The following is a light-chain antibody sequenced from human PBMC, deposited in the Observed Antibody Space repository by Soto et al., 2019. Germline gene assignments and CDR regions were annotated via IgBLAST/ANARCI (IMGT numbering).Light chain of an antibody. J-gene: IGKJ5*01. V-gene: IGKV1-9*01. CDR3: EEVNSYPVT. CDR2: DAS. Sequence: DIQLTQSPSFLPASVGDRVTITCRASQGISIYLAWYQQKPAKAPKLLIYDASSLESGVPSRFSGSGSGTEFTLTISSLQPEDFATYDGEEVNSYPVTFGQGTRLEIK. CDR1: QGISIY.